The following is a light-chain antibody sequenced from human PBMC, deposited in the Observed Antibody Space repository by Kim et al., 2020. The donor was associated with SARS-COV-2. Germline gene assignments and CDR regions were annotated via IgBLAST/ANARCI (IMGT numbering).Light chain of an antibody. CDR1: HDISNY. V-gene: IGKV1-33*01. Sequence: DIQLTQSPPSLSASVGDRVTITCQASHDISNYLNWYQQKPEKAPKLLISGASNLEAGVPSRFGGSGSGRDFTFTISSLQPDDIATYYCQRYDDLPFTFGPGTKVDIK. CDR3: QRYDDLPFT. CDR2: GAS. J-gene: IGKJ3*01.